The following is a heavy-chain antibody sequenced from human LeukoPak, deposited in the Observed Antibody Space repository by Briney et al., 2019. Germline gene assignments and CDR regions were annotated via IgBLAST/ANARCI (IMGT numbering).Heavy chain of an antibody. CDR3: AKDYNNYFDP. CDR2: ISGDGGSA. Sequence: GGSLRLSCAASEFTFTKYAMSWVRQAPGKGLEWVSAISGDGGSAYYGDSVKGRFTISRDNSKNTLWLQMNSLRADDTAVYYCAKDYNNYFDPWGQGTLVTVSS. J-gene: IGHJ5*02. CDR1: EFTFTKYA. V-gene: IGHV3-23*01.